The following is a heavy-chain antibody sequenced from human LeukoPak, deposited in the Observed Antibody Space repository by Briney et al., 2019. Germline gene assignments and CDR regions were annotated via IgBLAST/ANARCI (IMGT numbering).Heavy chain of an antibody. Sequence: SETLSLTCSVSGVSINTYYWSWIRQPPGKGLEWIGYIHYSGGIKYNPSLKSRVTMSVDTSTNRFSLKLTSVTAADTAVYYCARGTVTTYYFDYWGQGSLVTVSS. CDR3: ARGTVTTYYFDY. D-gene: IGHD4-17*01. V-gene: IGHV4-59*01. J-gene: IGHJ4*02. CDR1: GVSINTYY. CDR2: IHYSGGI.